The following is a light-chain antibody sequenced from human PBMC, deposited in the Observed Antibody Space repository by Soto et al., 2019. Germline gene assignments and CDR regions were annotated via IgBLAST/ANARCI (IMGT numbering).Light chain of an antibody. J-gene: IGKJ5*01. CDR2: RAS. CDR1: QSVTTS. V-gene: IGKV3-20*01. CDR3: QHYHSGHRIA. Sequence: EIVLTQSPDTLSLSPGERATLSCRASQSVTTSLAWYQQKNGQPPRLLISRASRRATGIPDSFSGSVSETDFTLTINRLEPEDFALYYCQHYHSGHRIAFCQGTRLEIK.